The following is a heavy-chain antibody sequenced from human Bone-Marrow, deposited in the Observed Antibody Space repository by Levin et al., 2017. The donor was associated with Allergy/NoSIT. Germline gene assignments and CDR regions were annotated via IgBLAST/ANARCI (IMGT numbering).Heavy chain of an antibody. D-gene: IGHD6-6*01. Sequence: GESLKISCAASGFTFSSYGMHWVRQAPGKGLEWVAVISYDGSNKYYADSVKGRFTISRDNSKNTLYLQMNSLRAEDTAVYYCAKDGQGYSSSSANFDYWGQGTLVTVSS. J-gene: IGHJ4*02. CDR2: ISYDGSNK. CDR1: GFTFSSYG. CDR3: AKDGQGYSSSSANFDY. V-gene: IGHV3-30*18.